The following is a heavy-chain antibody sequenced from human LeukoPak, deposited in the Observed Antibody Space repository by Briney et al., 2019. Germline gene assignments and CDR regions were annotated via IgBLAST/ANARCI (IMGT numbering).Heavy chain of an antibody. J-gene: IGHJ4*02. CDR3: AESRSDSSGFDY. CDR2: ISWNSGSI. V-gene: IGHV3-9*01. D-gene: IGHD6-19*01. CDR1: GFTFDDYA. Sequence: GGSLRLSCAASGFTFDDYAMHWVRQAPGKGLEWVSGISWNSGSIGYADSVKGRFTISRDNAKNSLYLQMNSLRAEDTALYYCAESRSDSSGFDYWGQGTLVTVSS.